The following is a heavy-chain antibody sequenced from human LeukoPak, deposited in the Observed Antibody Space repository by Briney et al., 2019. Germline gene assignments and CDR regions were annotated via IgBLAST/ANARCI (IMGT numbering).Heavy chain of an antibody. D-gene: IGHD6-19*01. CDR3: ARDRGSGWFYDIDY. CDR1: GFTFNSYS. CDR2: ISSSSSYI. Sequence: PGGSLRLSCAASGFTFNSYSMNWVRQAPGKGLEWVSSISSSSSYIYYADSVKGRFTISRDNAKNSLFLQMNSLRAEDTAVYYCARDRGSGWFYDIDYWGQGTLVTVSS. V-gene: IGHV3-21*01. J-gene: IGHJ4*02.